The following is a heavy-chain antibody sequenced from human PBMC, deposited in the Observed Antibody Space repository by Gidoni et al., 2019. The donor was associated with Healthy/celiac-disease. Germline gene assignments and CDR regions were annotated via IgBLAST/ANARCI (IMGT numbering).Heavy chain of an antibody. J-gene: IGHJ4*02. V-gene: IGHV3-48*02. Sequence: EVQLVESGGGLVQPGGSLGLSCAASGFPFSSYSMNWVRQAPGKGLEWVSYISSSSSTIYYADSVKGRFTISRDNAKNSLYLQMNSLRDEDTAVYYCARDRCSGGSCYYFDYWGQGTLVTVSS. CDR3: ARDRCSGGSCYYFDY. CDR1: GFPFSSYS. CDR2: ISSSSSTI. D-gene: IGHD2-15*01.